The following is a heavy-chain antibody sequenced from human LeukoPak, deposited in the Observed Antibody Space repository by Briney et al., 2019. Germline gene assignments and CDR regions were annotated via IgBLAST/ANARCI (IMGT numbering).Heavy chain of an antibody. CDR1: GGSFSGYY. V-gene: IGHV4-34*01. CDR2: INHSGST. D-gene: IGHD3-22*01. J-gene: IGHJ4*02. CDR3: ARGVPYYYDSSGYYYGCYFDY. Sequence: PSETLSLTCAVYGGSFSGYYWSWIRQPPGKGLEWIGEINHSGSTNYNPSLKSRVTISVDTSKNQFSLKLSSVTAADTAVYYCARGVPYYYDSSGYYYGCYFDYWGQGTLVTVPS.